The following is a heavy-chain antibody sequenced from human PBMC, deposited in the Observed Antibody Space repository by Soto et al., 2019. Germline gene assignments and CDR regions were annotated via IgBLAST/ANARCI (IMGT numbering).Heavy chain of an antibody. CDR2: IWYDGSNK. CDR3: ARDALNHYSGSYSHTPPEYYFDY. CDR1: GFTFSSYG. Sequence: PGGSLRLSCXASGFTFSSYGMHWVRQAPGKGLEWVAVIWYDGSNKYYADSVKGRFTISRDNSKNTLYLQMNSLRAEDTAVYYCARDALNHYSGSYSHTPPEYYFDYWGQGTLVTVSS. D-gene: IGHD1-26*01. J-gene: IGHJ4*02. V-gene: IGHV3-33*01.